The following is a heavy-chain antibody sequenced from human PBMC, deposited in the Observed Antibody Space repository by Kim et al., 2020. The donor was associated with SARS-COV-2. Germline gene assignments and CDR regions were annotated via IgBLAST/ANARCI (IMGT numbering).Heavy chain of an antibody. J-gene: IGHJ4*02. D-gene: IGHD1-26*01. CDR3: AKCRGLTLGVYHFDY. V-gene: IGHV3-23*01. CDR1: GFPFSTYA. CDR2: IGGGGIDI. Sequence: GGSLRLSCVASGFPFSTYAMSWVRQAPGKGLEWVSTIGGGGIDIYYADSVKGRFTISRDNSKNTLYLQLSSLRTEDTAVYYCAKCRGLTLGVYHFDYWGQGTLVTVSS.